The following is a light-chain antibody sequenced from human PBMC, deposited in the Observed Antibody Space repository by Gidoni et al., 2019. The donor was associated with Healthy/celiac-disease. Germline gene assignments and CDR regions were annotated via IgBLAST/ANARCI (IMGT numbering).Light chain of an antibody. CDR3: QQYDNLPPIFT. Sequence: DIQMTQSPSSLSASVGDRVTITCQASQDISNYLNWYQQKPGKAPRLLIYDASNLETGVPSRFSGSGSGTDFTFTISSLQPEDIATYYCQQYDNLPPIFTFXPXTEVDIK. V-gene: IGKV1-33*01. J-gene: IGKJ3*01. CDR2: DAS. CDR1: QDISNY.